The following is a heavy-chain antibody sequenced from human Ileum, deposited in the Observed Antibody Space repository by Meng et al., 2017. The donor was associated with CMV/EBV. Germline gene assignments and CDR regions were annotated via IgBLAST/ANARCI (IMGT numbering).Heavy chain of an antibody. CDR3: LLKAGTTEGGVDAFDV. V-gene: IGHV3-74*01. Sequence: GGSLRLSCAASGFTFSSDWMHWVRQAPGKGLMWVARVDSAGSGTSYADSVKGRFTISRDNARNTLYLQMNSLRVEDTAVYYCLLKAGTTEGGVDAFDVWGQGTKVTVSS. J-gene: IGHJ3*01. D-gene: IGHD1-7*01. CDR1: GFTFSSDW. CDR2: VDSAGSGT.